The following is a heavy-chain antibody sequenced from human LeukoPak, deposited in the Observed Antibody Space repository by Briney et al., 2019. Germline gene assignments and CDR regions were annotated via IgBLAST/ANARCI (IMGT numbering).Heavy chain of an antibody. V-gene: IGHV4-4*02. CDR2: IYHSGST. J-gene: IGHJ5*02. CDR3: ARVAGEDCGGDCYSNWFDP. Sequence: SGTLSLTCAVSGGSISSSNWRRWVRQPPGKGLEWIGEIYHSGSTNYNPSLKSRVTISVDKSKHQFSLKLSSVTAADTAVYYCARVAGEDCGGDCYSNWFDPWGQGTLVTVSS. D-gene: IGHD2-21*02. CDR1: GGSISSSNW.